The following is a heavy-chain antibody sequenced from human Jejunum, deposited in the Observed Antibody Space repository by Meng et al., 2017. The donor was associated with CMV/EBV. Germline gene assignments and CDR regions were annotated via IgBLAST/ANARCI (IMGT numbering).Heavy chain of an antibody. V-gene: IGHV3-9*01. D-gene: IGHD6-19*01. Sequence: AAGFTFDDDARHWVRQGPGKGLEWVAGISWNSGNVGYADSVRGRFTISRDNAKNSLYLQMNSLRSEDSALYYCAKDNSGWYYFDSWGQGTVVTVSS. CDR1: GFTFDDDA. CDR3: AKDNSGWYYFDS. J-gene: IGHJ4*02. CDR2: ISWNSGNV.